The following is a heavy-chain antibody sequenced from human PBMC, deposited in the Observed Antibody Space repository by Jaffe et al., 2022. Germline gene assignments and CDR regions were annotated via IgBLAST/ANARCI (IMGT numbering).Heavy chain of an antibody. Sequence: QVQLVESGGGVVQPGGSLRLSCAASGFTFSSYGMHWVRQAPGKGLEWVAFIRYDGSNKYYADSVKGRFTISRDNSKNTLYLQMNSLRAEDTAVYYCANSPDIWFGELLSGGPGAYWGQGTLVTVSS. V-gene: IGHV3-30*02. CDR3: ANSPDIWFGELLSGGPGAY. D-gene: IGHD3-10*01. J-gene: IGHJ4*02. CDR1: GFTFSSYG. CDR2: IRYDGSNK.